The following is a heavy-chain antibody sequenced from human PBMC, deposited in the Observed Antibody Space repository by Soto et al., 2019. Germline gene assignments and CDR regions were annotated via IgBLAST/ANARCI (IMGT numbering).Heavy chain of an antibody. J-gene: IGHJ6*02. D-gene: IGHD3-10*01. CDR3: AKDLGSGKPYYYYAMDV. Sequence: PGGSLRLSCAASGFIFSKYGMHWVRQAPGKWPEWVAVISYDGSNKYYAESVKGRFIISRDKSENTLYLQMNSLRAEDTALYYCAKDLGSGKPYYYYAMDVWGQGXTVTVYS. CDR2: ISYDGSNK. CDR1: GFIFSKYG. V-gene: IGHV3-30*18.